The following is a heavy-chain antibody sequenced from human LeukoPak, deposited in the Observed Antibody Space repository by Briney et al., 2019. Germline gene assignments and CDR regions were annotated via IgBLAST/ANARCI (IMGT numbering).Heavy chain of an antibody. D-gene: IGHD2-21*01. CDR1: GGSISTTNW. J-gene: IGHJ4*02. CDR2: ISLSGLT. CDR3: SRENVAFSPFGF. V-gene: IGHV4-4*02. Sequence: TSETLSLTCGVSGGSISTTNWWSGVRQPPGQGLEWIGEISLSGLTNYSPSLNSRVTMSLDKPKNQLSLNLSSVTAADTAVYYCSRENVAFSPFGFWGQGTLVTVPS.